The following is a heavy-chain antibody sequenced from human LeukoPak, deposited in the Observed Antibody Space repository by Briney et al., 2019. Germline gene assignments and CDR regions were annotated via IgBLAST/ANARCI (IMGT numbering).Heavy chain of an antibody. CDR2: INPNSGGT. J-gene: IGHJ5*02. Sequence: ASVKVSCKASGYTFTGYYMHWVRQAPGQGLEWMGWINPNSGGTNYAQKFQGRVTMTRDTSTSTVYMELSSLRSEDTAVYCCARGDGYTSLDPWGQGTLVTVSS. CDR1: GYTFTGYY. D-gene: IGHD5-24*01. CDR3: ARGDGYTSLDP. V-gene: IGHV1-2*02.